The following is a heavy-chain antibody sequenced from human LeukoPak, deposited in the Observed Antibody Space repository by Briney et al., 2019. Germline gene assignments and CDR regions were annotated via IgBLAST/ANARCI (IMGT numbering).Heavy chain of an antibody. V-gene: IGHV1-18*01. J-gene: IGHJ5*02. CDR3: ASTHGVVWWFDP. D-gene: IGHD3-22*01. Sequence: ASVKVSCKASGYTFTSYGISWVRQAPGQGLEWMGWVSAYNGNTNYAQKLQGRVTMTTDTSTSTAYMELRSLRSDDTAVYYCASTHGVVWWFDPWGQGTLVTVSS. CDR2: VSAYNGNT. CDR1: GYTFTSYG.